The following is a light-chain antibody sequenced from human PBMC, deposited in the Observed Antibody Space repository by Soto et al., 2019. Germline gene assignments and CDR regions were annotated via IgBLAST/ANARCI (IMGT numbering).Light chain of an antibody. V-gene: IGLV2-14*01. J-gene: IGLJ1*01. Sequence: QSALTQPASVSGSPGQSITISCTGTSSDVGGYNYVSWYQQLPGKVPKLMIYEVSNRPSGVSNRFSGSKSGNTASLTISGLQAEDEADYYCSSYTSSSTQVFGTGTKLTV. CDR3: SSYTSSSTQV. CDR1: SSDVGGYNY. CDR2: EVS.